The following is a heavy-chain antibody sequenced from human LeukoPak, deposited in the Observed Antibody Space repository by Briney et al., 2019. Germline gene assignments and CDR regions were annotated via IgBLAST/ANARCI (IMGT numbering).Heavy chain of an antibody. D-gene: IGHD3-10*01. Sequence: PGGPLRLSCAASGFTVSSNYMSWVRQAPGKGLEWVSVIYSGGSTYYADSVKGRFTISRDNSKNTLYLQMNSLRAEDTAVYYCARDSHYYGSGSYANLLFNYWGQGTLVTVSS. V-gene: IGHV3-66*01. CDR2: IYSGGST. CDR3: ARDSHYYGSGSYANLLFNY. CDR1: GFTVSSNY. J-gene: IGHJ4*02.